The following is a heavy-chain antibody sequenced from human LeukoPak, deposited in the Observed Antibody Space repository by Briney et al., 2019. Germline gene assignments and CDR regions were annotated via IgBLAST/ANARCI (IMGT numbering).Heavy chain of an antibody. CDR3: ARKTGYSSSWFVFWYFDY. CDR1: GSSISSGYY. D-gene: IGHD6-13*01. CDR2: IYHSGST. V-gene: IGHV4-38-2*02. J-gene: IGHJ4*02. Sequence: SETLSLTCTVSGSSISSGYYWGWIRQPPGKGLEWIGSIYHSGSTYYNPSLKSRVTISVDTSKNQFSLKLSSVTAADTAVYYCARKTGYSSSWFVFWYFDYWGQGTLVTVSS.